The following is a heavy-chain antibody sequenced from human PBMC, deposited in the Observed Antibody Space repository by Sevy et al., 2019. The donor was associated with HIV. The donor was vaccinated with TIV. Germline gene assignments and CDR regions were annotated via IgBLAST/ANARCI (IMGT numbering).Heavy chain of an antibody. CDR2: SNPSSGGT. CDR3: ARQVDNWFDP. J-gene: IGHJ5*02. Sequence: ASVKVSCETSGYTITYYYIHWVLQAPGQGLEWMGWSNPSSGGTQYAQKFQGRVSVTSDTSRRTSYMELRRLRSDDTALYYCARQVDNWFDPWGQRTPVTVSS. D-gene: IGHD2-15*01. CDR1: GYTITYYY. V-gene: IGHV1-2*02.